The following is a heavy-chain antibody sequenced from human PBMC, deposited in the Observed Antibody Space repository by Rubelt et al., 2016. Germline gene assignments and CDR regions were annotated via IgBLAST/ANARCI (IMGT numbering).Heavy chain of an antibody. CDR2: MNPNNGNT. CDR1: GYTFTSYD. J-gene: IGHJ5*02. D-gene: IGHD3-16*01. V-gene: IGHV1-8*01. Sequence: QVQLVQSGAEVKKPGASVKVSCKASGYTFTSYDINWVRQATGQGLEWMGWMNPNNGNTLYAPECQGSVTMPRNTSRRPGYMGLRNLRSEDTAVYYCAREVGWFDPWGQGTLVTVSS. CDR3: AREVGWFDP.